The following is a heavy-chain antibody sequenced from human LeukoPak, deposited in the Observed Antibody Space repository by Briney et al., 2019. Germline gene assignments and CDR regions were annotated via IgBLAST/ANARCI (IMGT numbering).Heavy chain of an antibody. CDR1: GFTFSSYA. J-gene: IGHJ4*02. Sequence: GGALRLSCAASGFTFSSYAMHWVRQAPGKGLEWGAVISYDGSNKYYADSVKSRFTISRDNSKNTLYLQMNSLRAEDTAVYYCAGGEWLVYWGQGTLVTVSS. D-gene: IGHD6-19*01. CDR2: ISYDGSNK. CDR3: AGGEWLVY. V-gene: IGHV3-30-3*01.